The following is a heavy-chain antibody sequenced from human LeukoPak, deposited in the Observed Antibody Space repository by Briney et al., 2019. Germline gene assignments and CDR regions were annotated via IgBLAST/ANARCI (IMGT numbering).Heavy chain of an antibody. J-gene: IGHJ4*02. D-gene: IGHD6-13*01. CDR3: AHRQYSSTYDY. V-gene: IGHV2-5*02. Sequence: SGPTLVKPTQTLTLTCTFSGFSLSTSGVGVGWIRQPPGTALEWLAVIYWDDDKRYSPSLKSRLTITKDPSKDQVVLTMTNMDPVDTATYFCAHRQYSSTYDYWGQGSLVTVSS. CDR1: GFSLSTSGVG. CDR2: IYWDDDK.